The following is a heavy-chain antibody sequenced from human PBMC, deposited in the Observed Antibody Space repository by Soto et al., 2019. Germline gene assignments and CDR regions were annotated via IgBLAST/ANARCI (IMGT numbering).Heavy chain of an antibody. D-gene: IGHD2-15*01. J-gene: IGHJ4*02. CDR3: ARVGGVAARTFDY. Sequence: XTLSLPCTVSGGSVSPFEWSWVRQPPGKGLEWSGYLYYSGNTNYNPSLKSRVTISVDASKKQVSLRLTSVTAADTDVYYCARVGGVAARTFDYWGQGTVVTVSS. V-gene: IGHV4-59*02. CDR2: LYYSGNT. CDR1: GGSVSPFE.